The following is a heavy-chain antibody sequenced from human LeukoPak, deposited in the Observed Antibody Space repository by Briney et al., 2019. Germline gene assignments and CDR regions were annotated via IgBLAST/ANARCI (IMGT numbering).Heavy chain of an antibody. CDR2: INSDGSST. CDR3: AGGNYYDSSGYYFDYYYYGMDV. V-gene: IGHV3-74*01. J-gene: IGHJ6*02. CDR1: GFTFSNHW. D-gene: IGHD3-22*01. Sequence: PGGSLRLSCAASGFTFSNHWMHWVRQAPGKGLVWVSRINSDGSSTNYADSVKGRFTISRDNAKNTLYLQVNSLRAEDTAVYHCAGGNYYDSSGYYFDYYYYGMDVWGQGTTVTVSS.